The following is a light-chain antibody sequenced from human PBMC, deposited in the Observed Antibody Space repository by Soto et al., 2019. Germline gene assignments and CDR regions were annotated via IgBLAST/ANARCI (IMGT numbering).Light chain of an antibody. CDR3: QNYKSAPNS. J-gene: IGKJ2*03. Sequence: DIQMTQSPSSLSVSVGDRVTITCRASQDISNYLAWYQQKPGKVPKLLIYAASTLQTGVQSRFSGSGSGTVFTLTINSLRPEDVATYYCQNYKSAPNSFGRGTRLEIK. CDR2: AAS. CDR1: QDISNY. V-gene: IGKV1-27*01.